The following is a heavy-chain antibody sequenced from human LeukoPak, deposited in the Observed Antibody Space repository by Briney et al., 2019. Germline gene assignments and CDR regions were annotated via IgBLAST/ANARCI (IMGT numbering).Heavy chain of an antibody. CDR3: ARVKYYYGSGSYAYFDY. J-gene: IGHJ4*02. CDR1: GGTFSSYA. D-gene: IGHD3-10*01. Sequence: SVKVSCKASGGTFSSYAISWVRQAPGQGLEWMGGIIPIFGTANYAQKFQGRVTITADESTSTAYMELSSLRSEDTAVYYCARVKYYYGSGSYAYFDYWGQGTLVTVSS. CDR2: IIPIFGTA. V-gene: IGHV1-69*13.